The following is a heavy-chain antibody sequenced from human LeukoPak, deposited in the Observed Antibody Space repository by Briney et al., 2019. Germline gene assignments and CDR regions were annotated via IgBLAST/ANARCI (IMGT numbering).Heavy chain of an antibody. CDR2: ISSSGSTI. D-gene: IGHD3-22*01. CDR1: GFTFSSYE. Sequence: GGSLRLSCAASGFTFSSYEMNWVRQAPGKGLEWVSYISSSGSTIYYADSVKGRFTISRDNAKNSLYLQMNSLRAEDTALYYCARDGGFWEGFGYDSSGDFDYWGQGTLVTVSS. J-gene: IGHJ4*02. CDR3: ARDGGFWEGFGYDSSGDFDY. V-gene: IGHV3-48*03.